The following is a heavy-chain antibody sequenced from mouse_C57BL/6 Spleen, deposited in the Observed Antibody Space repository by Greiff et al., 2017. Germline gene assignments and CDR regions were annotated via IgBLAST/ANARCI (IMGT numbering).Heavy chain of an antibody. J-gene: IGHJ4*01. CDR1: GYTFTDYE. D-gene: IGHD4-1*01. Sequence: QVQLQQSGAELVRPGASVTLSCKASGYTFTDYEMHWVKQTPVHGLEWIGAIDPETGGTAYNQKFKGKAILTADKSSSTAYMELRSLTSEDSAVYYCTGTPSNWTYAMDYWGQGTSVTVSS. V-gene: IGHV1-15*01. CDR2: IDPETGGT. CDR3: TGTPSNWTYAMDY.